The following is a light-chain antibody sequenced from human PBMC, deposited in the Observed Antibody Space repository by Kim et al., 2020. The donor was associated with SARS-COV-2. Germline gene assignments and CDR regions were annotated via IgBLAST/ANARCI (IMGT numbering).Light chain of an antibody. Sequence: DIQMTQSPSSLSASVGDRVTITCRASQGIGNYLAWSQQKPGKVPKLLIYSASTLYSGVPSRFSGSGSGTDFTLTISSLQPEDVATYYCQKYSSGPWTFGQGTKVDIK. J-gene: IGKJ1*01. CDR2: SAS. V-gene: IGKV1-27*01. CDR3: QKYSSGPWT. CDR1: QGIGNY.